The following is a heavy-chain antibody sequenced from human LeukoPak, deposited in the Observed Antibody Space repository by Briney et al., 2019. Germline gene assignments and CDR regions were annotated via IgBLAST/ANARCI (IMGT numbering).Heavy chain of an antibody. D-gene: IGHD6-19*01. Sequence: ASVKVSCKASGYTFTSYYMHWVRQAPGQGLEWMGIINPSGGSTSYAQKFQGRVTMTRDTSTSTVYMELSSLRSEDTAVYYCARDFHTTERYSSGWQSDYWGQGTLVTVSS. CDR2: INPSGGST. CDR3: ARDFHTTERYSSGWQSDY. V-gene: IGHV1-46*01. CDR1: GYTFTSYY. J-gene: IGHJ4*02.